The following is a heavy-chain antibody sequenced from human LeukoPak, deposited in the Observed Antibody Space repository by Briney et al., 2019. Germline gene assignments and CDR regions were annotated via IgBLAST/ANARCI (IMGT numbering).Heavy chain of an antibody. Sequence: PGGSLRLSCTTSGFTFDFYAMHWVRQAPGKGLEWVAVMSYDGRYRYYADSAKGRFTISRDNSKRTLYLEMSSLRPEDTALYYCARAELYYGSESYYHLDYWAHRTLVTVSS. J-gene: IGHJ4*01. V-gene: IGHV3-30*03. D-gene: IGHD3-10*01. CDR1: GFTFDFYA. CDR2: MSYDGRYR. CDR3: ARAELYYGSESYYHLDY.